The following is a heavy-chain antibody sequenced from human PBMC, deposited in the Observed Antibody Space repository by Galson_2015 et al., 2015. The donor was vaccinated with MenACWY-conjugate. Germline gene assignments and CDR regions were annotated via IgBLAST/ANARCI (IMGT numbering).Heavy chain of an antibody. CDR2: ICSGSTT. CDR3: ARSGVGYGERWLDP. J-gene: IGHJ5*02. Sequence: SLRLSCAASGFTVSTSCKSWVRQAPGEGLEWVSIICSGSTTKYADSVKGRFTISGDNSKSTVYLQMNSLRVEDTAMYYCARSGVGYGERWLDPWGQGTLVTVSS. V-gene: IGHV3-53*01. CDR1: GFTVSTSC. D-gene: IGHD3-3*01.